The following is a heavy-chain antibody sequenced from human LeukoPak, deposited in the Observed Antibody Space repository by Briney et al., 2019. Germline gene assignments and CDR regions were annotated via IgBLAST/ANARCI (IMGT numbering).Heavy chain of an antibody. CDR3: ARDRSSSWYGPNYYYYYGMDV. D-gene: IGHD6-13*01. CDR2: IYYSGST. Sequence: PSETLSLICTVSGGSFSNSNYNWGWIRQPPGKGLEYIGSIYYSGSTFYNPSLKRRVTISVDTSKNQFSLKLSSVTAADTAVYYCARDRSSSWYGPNYYYYYGMDVWGQGTTVTVSS. J-gene: IGHJ6*02. CDR1: GGSFSNSNYN. V-gene: IGHV4-39*07.